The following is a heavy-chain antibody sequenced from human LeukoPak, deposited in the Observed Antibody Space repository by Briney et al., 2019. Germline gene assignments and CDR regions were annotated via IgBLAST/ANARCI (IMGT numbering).Heavy chain of an antibody. D-gene: IGHD6-13*01. CDR1: GFTFSDCY. V-gene: IGHV3-11*04. CDR3: ARAPEEYSSSWYSTSYYYYMDV. CDR2: ISSSGSTI. J-gene: IGHJ6*03. Sequence: PGGSLRLSCAASGFTFSDCYMSWIRQAPGKGLEWVSYISSSGSTIYYADAVKGRFTISRDNAKNSLYLQMNSLRAEDTAVYYCARAPEEYSSSWYSTSYYYYMDVWGKGTTVTVSS.